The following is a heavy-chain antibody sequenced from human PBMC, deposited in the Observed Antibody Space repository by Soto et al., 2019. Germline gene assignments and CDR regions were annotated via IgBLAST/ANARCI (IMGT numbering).Heavy chain of an antibody. CDR1: GFTFSSYA. V-gene: IGHV3-23*01. J-gene: IGHJ4*02. CDR3: AKDLRSAVAGIPSTTDY. Sequence: PGGSLRLSCAASGFTFSSYAMSWVRQAPGKGLEWVSAISGSGGSTYYADSVKGRFTISRDNSKNTLYLQMNSLRAEDTAVYYCAKDLRSAVAGIPSTTDYWGQGTLVTVYS. D-gene: IGHD6-19*01. CDR2: ISGSGGST.